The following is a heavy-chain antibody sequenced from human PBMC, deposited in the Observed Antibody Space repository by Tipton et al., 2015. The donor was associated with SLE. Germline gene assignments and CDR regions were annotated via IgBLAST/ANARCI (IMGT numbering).Heavy chain of an antibody. J-gene: IGHJ4*02. Sequence: SLRLSCAASGFTFSSYAMHWVRQAPGKGLEWVAVISYDGSNKYYADSVKGRFTISRDNSKNTLYLQMNSLRAEDTAVYYCARDVVTTVTLGYYWGQGTLVTVSS. CDR3: ARDVVTTVTLGYY. D-gene: IGHD4-17*01. V-gene: IGHV3-30*04. CDR2: ISYDGSNK. CDR1: GFTFSSYA.